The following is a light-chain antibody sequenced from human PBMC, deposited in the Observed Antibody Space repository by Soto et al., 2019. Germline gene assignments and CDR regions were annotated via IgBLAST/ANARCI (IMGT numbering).Light chain of an antibody. Sequence: EIVLTQSPGTLVLSPGDRATLSCRASQSVNKAYLVWYQVKPGQAPRRLIYGASSRATDIPARFSGSGSGTDFTLTISSLEPEDFAVYYCQQRSNWPPFTFGQGTRLEIK. CDR2: GAS. J-gene: IGKJ5*01. CDR3: QQRSNWPPFT. V-gene: IGKV3-11*01. CDR1: QSVNKAY.